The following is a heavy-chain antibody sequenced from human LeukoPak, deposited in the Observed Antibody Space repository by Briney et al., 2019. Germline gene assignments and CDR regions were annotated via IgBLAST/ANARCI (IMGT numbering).Heavy chain of an antibody. Sequence: PSETLSLTCTVSGGSISSYYWSWLRQPPGKGLEWIGYIYYSGSTNYNPSLKSRVTISVDTSKNQFSLKLSSVTAADTAVYYCARSPHDFWSGYFDYWGQGTLVTVSS. J-gene: IGHJ4*02. CDR2: IYYSGST. V-gene: IGHV4-59*01. CDR3: ARSPHDFWSGYFDY. D-gene: IGHD3-3*01. CDR1: GGSISSYY.